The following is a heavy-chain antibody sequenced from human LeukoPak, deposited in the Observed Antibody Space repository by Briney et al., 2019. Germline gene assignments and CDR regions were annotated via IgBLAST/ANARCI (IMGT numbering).Heavy chain of an antibody. CDR1: GFTFSSYS. V-gene: IGHV3-21*01. J-gene: IGHJ4*02. CDR2: ISSSSSYI. CDR3: ARDPDDFWSGYFTFDY. D-gene: IGHD3-3*01. Sequence: GGSLRLSCAASGFTFSSYSMNWVRQAPGKGLEWVSSISSSSSYIHYADSVKGRFTISRDNAKNSLYLQMNSLRAEDTAVYYCARDPDDFWSGYFTFDYWGQGTLVTVSS.